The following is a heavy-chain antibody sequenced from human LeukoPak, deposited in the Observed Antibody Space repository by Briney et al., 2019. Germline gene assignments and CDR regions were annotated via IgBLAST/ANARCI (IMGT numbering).Heavy chain of an antibody. J-gene: IGHJ4*02. CDR2: IYYTGST. CDR3: ARDQYYYDTSGYYYYFGH. D-gene: IGHD3-22*01. V-gene: IGHV4-30-4*01. CDR1: GGSISSGDYY. Sequence: SETLSLTCTVSGGSISSGDYYWTWIRQPPGKGLEWIGYIYYTGSTSYSPSLKSRLTISVDTSKNQFSLKLNSVTAADTAVYYCARDQYYYDTSGYYYYFGHWGQGTLVTVSS.